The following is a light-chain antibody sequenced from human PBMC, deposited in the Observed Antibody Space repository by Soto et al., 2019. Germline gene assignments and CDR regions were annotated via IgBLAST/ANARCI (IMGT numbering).Light chain of an antibody. CDR1: SSNIGAGYD. Sequence: QSVLTQPPSVSGAPGQRVIISCTGSSSNIGAGYDVHWYRQLPGAAPRLLIYGNNNRPSGVPDRFSGSKSGASASLAITGLQAEDEADYYCQSYDSSLSNSKIFGTGTKLTVL. CDR3: QSYDSSLSNSKI. V-gene: IGLV1-40*01. CDR2: GNN. J-gene: IGLJ1*01.